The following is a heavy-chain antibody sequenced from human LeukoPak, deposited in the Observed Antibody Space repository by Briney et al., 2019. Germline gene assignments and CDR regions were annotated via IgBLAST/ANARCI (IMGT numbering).Heavy chain of an antibody. D-gene: IGHD3-22*01. CDR2: ISDNAGRT. J-gene: IGHJ4*02. CDR3: AKRAVVIRVILVGFHKEAYYFDS. V-gene: IGHV3-23*01. CDR1: GITLSNYG. Sequence: GGSLRLSCAVSGITLSNYGMSWVRQAPGKGLEWVAGISDNAGRTNYADSVKGRFSISRVNPKNTLYLQINSLRAEDTAVYFCAKRAVVIRVILVGFHKEAYYFDSWGQGALVTVSS.